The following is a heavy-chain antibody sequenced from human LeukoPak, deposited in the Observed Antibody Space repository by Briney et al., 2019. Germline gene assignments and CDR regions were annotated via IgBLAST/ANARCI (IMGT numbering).Heavy chain of an antibody. V-gene: IGHV1-24*01. D-gene: IGHD6-19*01. CDR3: ATGYSSGWNYYYYGMDV. CDR2: PEDGET. Sequence: PEDGETIYAQKFQGRVTMTEDTSTDTAYMELSSLRSEDTAVYYCATGYSSGWNYYYYGMDVWGQGTTVTVSS. J-gene: IGHJ6*02.